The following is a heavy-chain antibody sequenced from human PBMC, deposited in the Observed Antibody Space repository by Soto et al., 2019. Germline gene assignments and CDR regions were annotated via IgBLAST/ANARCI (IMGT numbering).Heavy chain of an antibody. J-gene: IGHJ4*01. V-gene: IGHV3-23*01. Sequence: EVQLLESGGGLVQPGGSLRLSCAASGFTFSSYAMSWVRQAPGKGLEWVSAMSGSGDSTYYADSVNGRFTISRDSSKNTLYLQMNSLRAEDTAVYYCAKFYYGSGGYFDYWGHGTLVTVSS. CDR1: GFTFSSYA. D-gene: IGHD3-10*01. CDR3: AKFYYGSGGYFDY. CDR2: MSGSGDST.